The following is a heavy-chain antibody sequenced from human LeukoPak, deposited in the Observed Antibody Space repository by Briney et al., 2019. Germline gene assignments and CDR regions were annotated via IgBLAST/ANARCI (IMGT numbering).Heavy chain of an antibody. D-gene: IGHD3-10*02. CDR2: IWYDGSNE. J-gene: IGHJ3*01. CDR1: GFTFSNSG. V-gene: IGHV3-33*01. CDR3: AREISMFVNAFDL. Sequence: PGRSLRLSCAASGFTFSNSGMHWVRQAPGKGLEWVAAIWYDGSNEYYADAVKGRFIISRDNSKNTVHLQMNSLRVEDTSVYYCAREISMFVNAFDLWGQGTLVAVSS.